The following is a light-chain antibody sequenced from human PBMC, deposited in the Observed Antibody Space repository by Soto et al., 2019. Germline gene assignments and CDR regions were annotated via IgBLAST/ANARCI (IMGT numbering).Light chain of an antibody. CDR2: AAS. V-gene: IGKV1D-12*01. Sequence: DIQMTQSPSSVSASVGDRVSITCRASQGISNWLAWYQQKPGRAPKLLIYAASSLQSGVSSRFSGSGSGTEFTLTISSLQPEDFATYYWQQGNSFPFTFGPGTKVDIK. CDR1: QGISNW. J-gene: IGKJ3*01. CDR3: QQGNSFPFT.